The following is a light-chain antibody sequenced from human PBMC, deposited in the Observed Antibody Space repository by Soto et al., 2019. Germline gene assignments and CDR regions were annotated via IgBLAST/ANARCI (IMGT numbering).Light chain of an antibody. Sequence: DIQMTQSPSTLSASVGDRVTITCPASQSISGWLAWYQQKPGKAPKLLIYKASSLESGVPSRFSGSGSGTEFTLTISSLQPDDFATFYCQQYNNYGSWTFGQGTKVEIK. J-gene: IGKJ1*01. CDR2: KAS. CDR1: QSISGW. CDR3: QQYNNYGSWT. V-gene: IGKV1-5*03.